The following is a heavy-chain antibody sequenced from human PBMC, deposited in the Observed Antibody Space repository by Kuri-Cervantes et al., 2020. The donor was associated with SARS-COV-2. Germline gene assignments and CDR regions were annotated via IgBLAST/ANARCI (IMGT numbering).Heavy chain of an antibody. CDR1: GGSFSGYY. CDR2: INHSGRT. V-gene: IGHV4-34*01. CDR3: ARDVGCSSTSCQDYYYYGMDV. J-gene: IGHJ6*02. D-gene: IGHD2-2*01. Sequence: SQTLSLTCAVYGGSFSGYYWTWIRQSPGKGLEWIGEINHSGRTPNNPSLKSRVTISVDTSKNQLSLKLTSVTAADTAVYYCARDVGCSSTSCQDYYYYGMDVWGQGTTVTVSS.